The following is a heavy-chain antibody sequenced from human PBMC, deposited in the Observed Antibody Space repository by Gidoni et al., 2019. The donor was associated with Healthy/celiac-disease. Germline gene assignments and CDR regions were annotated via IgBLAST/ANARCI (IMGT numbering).Heavy chain of an antibody. J-gene: IGHJ6*03. Sequence: EVQLVESGGGLVKPGGSLRLSCAASGFTFSSYSMNWVRQAPGKGLEWVSSISSSSSYIYYADSVKGRFTISRDNAKNSLYLQMNSLRAEDTAVYYCARAEERIAARYYYYYYMDVWGKGTTVTVSS. CDR3: ARAEERIAARYYYYYYMDV. V-gene: IGHV3-21*01. D-gene: IGHD6-6*01. CDR2: ISSSSSYI. CDR1: GFTFSSYS.